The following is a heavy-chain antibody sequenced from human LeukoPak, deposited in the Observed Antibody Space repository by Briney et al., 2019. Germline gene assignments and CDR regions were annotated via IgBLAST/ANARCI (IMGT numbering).Heavy chain of an antibody. Sequence: SETLSLTCAVYGGSFSGYYWSWIRQPPGKGLEWIGEINHSGSTNYNPSLKSRVTISVDTSKNQFSLKLSSVTAADTAVYYCARVYVDGSGYWTYWGQGTLVTVSS. CDR1: GGSFSGYY. CDR2: INHSGST. V-gene: IGHV4-34*01. D-gene: IGHD3-10*01. CDR3: ARVYVDGSGYWTY. J-gene: IGHJ4*02.